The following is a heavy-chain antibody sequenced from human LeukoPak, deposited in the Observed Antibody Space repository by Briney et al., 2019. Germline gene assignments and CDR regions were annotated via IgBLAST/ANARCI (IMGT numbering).Heavy chain of an antibody. D-gene: IGHD5-12*01. CDR2: IYHSGSN. J-gene: IGHJ4*02. CDR1: GYSISNGYY. V-gene: IGHV4-38-2*02. CDR3: ARVDIGATIHFDY. Sequence: NPSETLSLTCNVSGYSISNGYYWGWIRQPPGKGLEWIGIIYHSGSNHYNPSLKSRVSISVDTSKNQFSLILTSVTAADTAVYYCARVDIGATIHFDYWGQGTLVTVSS.